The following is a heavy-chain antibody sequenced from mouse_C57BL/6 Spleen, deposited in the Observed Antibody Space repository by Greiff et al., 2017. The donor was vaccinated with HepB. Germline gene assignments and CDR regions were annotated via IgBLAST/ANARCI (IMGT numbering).Heavy chain of an antibody. V-gene: IGHV2-2*01. J-gene: IGHJ4*01. CDR3: ARKGGRDAMDD. Sequence: QVQLQQSGPGLVQPSQSLSITCTVSGFSLTSYGVHWVRQSPGKGLEWLGVIWSGGSTDYNAAFISRLSISKDNSKSHVFFKMNSLQADDTARYYCARKGGRDAMDDWGQGTSVTVSS. CDR1: GFSLTSYG. CDR2: IWSGGST. D-gene: IGHD1-1*01.